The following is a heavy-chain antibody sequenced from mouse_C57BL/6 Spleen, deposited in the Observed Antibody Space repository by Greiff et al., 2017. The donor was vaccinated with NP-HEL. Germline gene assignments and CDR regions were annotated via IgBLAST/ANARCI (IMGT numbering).Heavy chain of an antibody. CDR3: ARKKGGQPVFDY. CDR2: IDPSDSYT. D-gene: IGHD6-1*01. Sequence: QVQLQQPGAELVMPGASVKLSCKASGYTFTSYWMHWVKQRPGQGLEWIGEIDPSDSYTNYNQKFKGKSTLTVDKSSSTAYMQLSSLTSEDSAVYYCARKKGGQPVFDYWGQGTTLTVSS. V-gene: IGHV1-69*01. J-gene: IGHJ2*01. CDR1: GYTFTSYW.